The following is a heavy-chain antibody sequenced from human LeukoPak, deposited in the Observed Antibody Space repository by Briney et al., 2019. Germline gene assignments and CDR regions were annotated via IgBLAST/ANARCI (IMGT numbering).Heavy chain of an antibody. CDR2: ISSSGSTI. D-gene: IGHD3-3*01. V-gene: IGHV3-11*01. CDR1: GFTFSDYY. Sequence: GGSLRLSCAASGFTFSDYYMSWIRQAPGKGLAGVSYISSSGSTIYYADSVKGRFTISRDNAKNSLYLQMNSLRAEDTAVYYCARDHYDFWSGYPTNWGQGTLVTVSS. J-gene: IGHJ4*02. CDR3: ARDHYDFWSGYPTN.